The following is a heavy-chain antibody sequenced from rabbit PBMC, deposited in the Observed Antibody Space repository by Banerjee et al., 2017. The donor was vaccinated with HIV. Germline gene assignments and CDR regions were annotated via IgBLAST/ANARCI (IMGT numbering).Heavy chain of an antibody. CDR3: ATDYGGYGYGWVTDL. CDR2: INTSSGNT. D-gene: IGHD6-1*01. CDR1: GFSFSNKYV. J-gene: IGHJ4*01. V-gene: IGHV1S45*01. Sequence: QEQLEESGGDLVKPEGSLTLTCTASGFSFSNKYVMCWVRQAPGKGLEWIACINTSSGNTVYASWAKGRFTISKTSSTTVTLHMTSLTGADTATYFCATDYGGYGYGWVTDLWGPGTLVTVS.